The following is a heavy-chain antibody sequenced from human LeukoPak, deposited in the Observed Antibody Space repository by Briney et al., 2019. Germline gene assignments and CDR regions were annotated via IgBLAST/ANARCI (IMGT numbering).Heavy chain of an antibody. CDR2: IYYSGST. V-gene: IGHV4-59*12. J-gene: IGHJ6*03. CDR1: GGSISSYY. D-gene: IGHD2-2*01. Sequence: SETLSLTCTVSGGSISSYYWSWIRQPPGKGLEWIGYIYYSGSTNYNPSLKSRVTISVDTSKNQFSVKLSSVTAADTAVYYCGRGPLVPAHYYYYYMDVWGKGTTVTVSS. CDR3: GRGPLVPAHYYYYYMDV.